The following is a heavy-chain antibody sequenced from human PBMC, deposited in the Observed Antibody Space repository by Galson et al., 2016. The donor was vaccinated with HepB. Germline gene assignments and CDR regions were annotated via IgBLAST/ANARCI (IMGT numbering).Heavy chain of an antibody. D-gene: IGHD6-13*01. CDR1: GFTFSNYW. Sequence: SLRLSCAASGFTFSNYWMTWVRQAPGKGLEWVANIKKDGTEKYYVDSVEGRFTISRDNAKNLLYLERNSLRVEDTAVYYCAREHRSSSWYLPYWGQGTLVTVSS. J-gene: IGHJ4*02. V-gene: IGHV3-7*01. CDR3: AREHRSSSWYLPY. CDR2: IKKDGTEK.